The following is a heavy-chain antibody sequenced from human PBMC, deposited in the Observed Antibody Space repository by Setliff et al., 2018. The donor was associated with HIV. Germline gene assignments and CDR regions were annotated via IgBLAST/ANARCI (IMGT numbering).Heavy chain of an antibody. CDR2: IIPLSGTA. D-gene: IGHD6-19*01. Sequence: VASVKVSCKASGGTFSNHVITWVRQAPGQGLEWMGGIIPLSGTAHYAQRFRGRVTITADDSTSTAYVELSSLRSADTAVYYCARAPAHEHATGWFSSSNRFDSWGQGTLVTVSS. V-gene: IGHV1-69*13. CDR1: GGTFSNHV. CDR3: ARAPAHEHATGWFSSSNRFDS. J-gene: IGHJ5*01.